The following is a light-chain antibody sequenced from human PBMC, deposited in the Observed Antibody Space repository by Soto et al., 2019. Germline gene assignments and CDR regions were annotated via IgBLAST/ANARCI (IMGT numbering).Light chain of an antibody. Sequence: QSVLTQPASVSGSPGQSITISCTGTSSDVGRYNYVSWYQQHPGKAPKLMIYDVNNRPSGVSNRFSGSESGNTASLTISGLQAEDEADYYCSSYTSSSTRVVFGGGTKLTVL. CDR2: DVN. V-gene: IGLV2-14*01. CDR1: SSDVGRYNY. J-gene: IGLJ2*01. CDR3: SSYTSSSTRVV.